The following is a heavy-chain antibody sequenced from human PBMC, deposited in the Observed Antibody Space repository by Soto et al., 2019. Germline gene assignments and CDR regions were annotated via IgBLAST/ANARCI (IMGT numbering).Heavy chain of an antibody. CDR2: INPNSGGT. Sequence: ASVKVSCKASGYTFTGYYMHWVRQAPGQGLEWMGWINPNSGGTNYAQKFQGWVTMTRDTSISTAYMELSRLRSDDTAVYYCARDLEGYPYYYFDYWGQGTLATVSS. CDR1: GYTFTGYY. CDR3: ARDLEGYPYYYFDY. J-gene: IGHJ4*02. D-gene: IGHD2-15*01. V-gene: IGHV1-2*04.